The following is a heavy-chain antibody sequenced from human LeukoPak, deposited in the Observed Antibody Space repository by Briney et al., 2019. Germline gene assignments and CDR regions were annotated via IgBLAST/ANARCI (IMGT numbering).Heavy chain of an antibody. CDR2: ISGSGGST. D-gene: IGHD2-2*01. V-gene: IGHV3-23*01. CDR3: ANRVVVPAAIDY. J-gene: IGHJ4*02. Sequence: GGSLRLSCAASGFTFSSYAMNWVRQAPGKGLEWVSAISGSGGSTYYADSVKGRFTISRDNSKNTLYLQMNSLRAEDTAVYYCANRVVVPAAIDYWGQGTLVTVSS. CDR1: GFTFSSYA.